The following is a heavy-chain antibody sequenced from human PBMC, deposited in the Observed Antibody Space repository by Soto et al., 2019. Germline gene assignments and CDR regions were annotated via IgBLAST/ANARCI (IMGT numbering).Heavy chain of an antibody. CDR2: ISYDGSNK. V-gene: IGHV3-30-3*01. Sequence: QVQLVESGGGVVQPGRSLRLSCAASGFTFSSYAMHWVRQAPGKGLEWVAVISYDGSNKYYADSVKGRFTISRDNSKTTLYLQMNSLRAEDTAVYYCARDMGSSWPNQYYFDYWGQGTLVTVSS. CDR3: ARDMGSSWPNQYYFDY. CDR1: GFTFSSYA. D-gene: IGHD6-13*01. J-gene: IGHJ4*02.